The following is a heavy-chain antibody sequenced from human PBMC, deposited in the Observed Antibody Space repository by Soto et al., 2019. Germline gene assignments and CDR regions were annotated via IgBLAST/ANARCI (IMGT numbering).Heavy chain of an antibody. V-gene: IGHV4-59*01. CDR1: GGSISSYY. CDR2: FYYGGST. J-gene: IGHJ6*03. Sequence: QVQLQESGPGLVKPSETLSLTCTVSGGSISSYYWSWIRQPPGQGLEWLGYFYYGGSTHYNPSLQSRVTTSVDTSKNQFSLKLSSVTAADTAVYYCAREEVYYGYMDVWGKGTTVTVSS. CDR3: AREEVYYGYMDV.